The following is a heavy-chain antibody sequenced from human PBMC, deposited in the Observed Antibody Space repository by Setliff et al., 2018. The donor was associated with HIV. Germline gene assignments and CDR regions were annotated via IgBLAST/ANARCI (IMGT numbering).Heavy chain of an antibody. J-gene: IGHJ4*02. CDR2: VYYTGST. D-gene: IGHD3-22*01. Sequence: SETLSLTCTVSGGSISSYYWSWIRQPPGKGLEWIGYVYYTGSTNYNPSLKSRVTISMDTSKNQFSLKLSSVTAADTAVYYCARHQGKYYDSSAPWLYYFDYWGQGTLVTVSS. CDR3: ARHQGKYYDSSAPWLYYFDY. CDR1: GGSISSYY. V-gene: IGHV4-59*08.